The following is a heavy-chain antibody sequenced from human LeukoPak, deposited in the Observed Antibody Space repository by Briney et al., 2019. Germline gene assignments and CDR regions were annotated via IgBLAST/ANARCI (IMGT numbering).Heavy chain of an antibody. Sequence: GGSLRLSCEASGFSFSGYWMGWVRQAPGKGPEWLANISPDGRDTFYVDSVEGRFTISRDNAKNSLDLQMNSLRAEDTAVYYCARSGRGVDSFYFYMDVWGKGTTVTVSS. CDR2: ISPDGRDT. D-gene: IGHD3-10*01. CDR1: GFSFSGYW. J-gene: IGHJ6*03. CDR3: ARSGRGVDSFYFYMDV. V-gene: IGHV3-7*01.